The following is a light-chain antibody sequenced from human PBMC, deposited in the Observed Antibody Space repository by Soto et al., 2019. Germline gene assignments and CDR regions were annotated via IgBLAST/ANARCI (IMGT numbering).Light chain of an antibody. CDR3: QQYNSYPWT. Sequence: IRMTQSPSSFSASTGDRVTITCRASQSISSWLAWYQQKPGKAPKLLIYKASSLESGVPSRFSGSGSGTEFTLTISSLQPDDFATYYCQQYNSYPWTFGQGTK. CDR2: KAS. V-gene: IGKV1-5*03. CDR1: QSISSW. J-gene: IGKJ1*01.